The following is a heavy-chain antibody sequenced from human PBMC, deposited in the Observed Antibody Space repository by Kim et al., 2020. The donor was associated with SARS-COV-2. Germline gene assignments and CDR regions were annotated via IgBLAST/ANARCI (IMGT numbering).Heavy chain of an antibody. J-gene: IGHJ3*02. CDR2: INAGNGNT. Sequence: ASVKVSCKASGYTFTSYAMHWVRQAPGQRLEWMGWINAGNGNTKYSQKFQGRVTITRDTSASTAYMELSSLRSEDTAVYYCARNLITYCSSTSCYYDAFDIGGHGTMVNV. V-gene: IGHV1-3*01. CDR3: ARNLITYCSSTSCYYDAFDI. CDR1: GYTFTSYA. D-gene: IGHD2-2*01.